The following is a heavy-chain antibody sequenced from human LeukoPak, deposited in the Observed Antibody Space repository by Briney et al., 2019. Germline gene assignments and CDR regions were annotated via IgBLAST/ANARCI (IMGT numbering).Heavy chain of an antibody. CDR3: ARASDPWLQLT. Sequence: GGSLRLSCVASGFTFSSYWMSWVRQAPGKGLEWVGNIKQDGSEKRYADSVRGRFSISRDNAQTSLYLQMNSLRAEDTAVYYCARASDPWLQLTWGQGTLVTVSS. J-gene: IGHJ5*02. D-gene: IGHD5-24*01. CDR1: GFTFSSYW. V-gene: IGHV3-7*05. CDR2: IKQDGSEK.